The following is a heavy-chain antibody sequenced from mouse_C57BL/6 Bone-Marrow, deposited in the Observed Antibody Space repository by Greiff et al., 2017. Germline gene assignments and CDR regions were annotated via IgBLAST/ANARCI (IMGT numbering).Heavy chain of an antibody. CDR1: GYAFSSSW. V-gene: IGHV1-82*01. Sequence: VKLQESGPELVKPGASVKIFCKASGYAFSSSWMNWVKQRPGKGLEWIGRLYPGDGDAHYNGKVKGKATLTAYKSSSTASMPLSSLTSEYSAVYFCSTFIGGFAYWGQGTLVTVSA. CDR3: STFIGGFAY. CDR2: LYPGDGDA. J-gene: IGHJ3*01. D-gene: IGHD1-1*01.